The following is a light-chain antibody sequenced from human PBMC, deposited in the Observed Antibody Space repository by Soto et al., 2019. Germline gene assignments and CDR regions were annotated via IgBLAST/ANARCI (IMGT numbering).Light chain of an antibody. Sequence: QSALTQPASVSGSTGQSITISCTGTSSDVGGSNSVSWYQHHPGKAPKLMIHDVSNRPSGVSNRFSGSKSGNTASLSISGLQAEDEADYDCSSFTSSTTHVFGTGTNVSVL. CDR2: DVS. CDR3: SSFTSSTTHV. V-gene: IGLV2-14*03. J-gene: IGLJ1*01. CDR1: SSDVGGSNS.